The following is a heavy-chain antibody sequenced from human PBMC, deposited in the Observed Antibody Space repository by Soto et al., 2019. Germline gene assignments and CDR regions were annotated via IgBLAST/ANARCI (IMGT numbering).Heavy chain of an antibody. CDR2: ISYDGTNK. Sequence: QVQLVESGGGEVQPGRSLTLSCAASGFTFSTYGMHWVRQTPGKGLEWVAVISYDGTNKFYSDSVKGRFTISRDNFKNTLTLQMNSLSAHDTAVYSCAKDLQAYGDYDYYCYGMDVWCLGTRVTVSS. J-gene: IGHJ6*02. D-gene: IGHD4-17*01. CDR3: AKDLQAYGDYDYYCYGMDV. CDR1: GFTFSTYG. V-gene: IGHV3-30*18.